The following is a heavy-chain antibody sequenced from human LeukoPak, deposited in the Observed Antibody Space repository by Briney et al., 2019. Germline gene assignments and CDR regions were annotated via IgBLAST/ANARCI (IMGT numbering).Heavy chain of an antibody. CDR3: ARGLSSSSGFGY. D-gene: IGHD6-6*01. CDR2: IYYSGST. CDR1: GGSISSYY. V-gene: IGHV4-59*01. Sequence: SETLSLTCTVSGGSISSYYWSWIRQPPGKGLEWIGYIYYSGSTNYNPSLKSRVTISVGTSKNQFSLKLSSVTAADTAVYYCARGLSSSSGFGYWGQGTLVTVSS. J-gene: IGHJ4*02.